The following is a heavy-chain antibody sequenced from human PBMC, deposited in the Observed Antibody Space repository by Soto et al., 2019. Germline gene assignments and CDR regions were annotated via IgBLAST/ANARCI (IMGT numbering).Heavy chain of an antibody. V-gene: IGHV3-7*01. Sequence: GGSLRLSCAASGFTFSSYWMSWVRQAPGKGLEWVANIKQDGSEKYYVDSVKGRFTISRDNAKNSLYLQMNSLRAEDTAVYYCASQYCSGGSCSSGAFDIWGQGTMVTVS. CDR3: ASQYCSGGSCSSGAFDI. D-gene: IGHD2-15*01. J-gene: IGHJ3*02. CDR2: IKQDGSEK. CDR1: GFTFSSYW.